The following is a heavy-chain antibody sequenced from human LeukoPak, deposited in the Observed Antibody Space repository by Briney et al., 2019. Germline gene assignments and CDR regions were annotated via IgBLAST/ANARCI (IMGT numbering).Heavy chain of an antibody. J-gene: IGHJ4*02. CDR1: GFTFSSYW. V-gene: IGHV3-74*01. D-gene: IGHD1-26*01. Sequence: QPGGSLRLSCAASGFTFSSYWMHWVRQAPGKGLVWVSRINSGGGSTSYADSVKGRFTISRDNAKNTLYLQTDSPRAEDTAMYCCARGSVSYYSLGYWGQGTLVSVSS. CDR3: ARGSVSYYSLGY. CDR2: INSGGGST.